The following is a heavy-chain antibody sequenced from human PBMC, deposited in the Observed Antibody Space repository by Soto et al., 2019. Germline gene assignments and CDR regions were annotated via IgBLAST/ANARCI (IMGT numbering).Heavy chain of an antibody. D-gene: IGHD1-26*01. V-gene: IGHV4-30-2*01. CDR1: GTSISTGGYS. J-gene: IGHJ4*02. Sequence: SETLSLTCIVSGTSISTGGYSWSWIRQPPGKGPEWIGYIYESGTPYYKPSFKSRASISMDKSGNQFSVRLTSVTAAATAVYFCARGDRYSGSFSYYFDSWGQGTLVTVSS. CDR2: IYESGTP. CDR3: ARGDRYSGSFSYYFDS.